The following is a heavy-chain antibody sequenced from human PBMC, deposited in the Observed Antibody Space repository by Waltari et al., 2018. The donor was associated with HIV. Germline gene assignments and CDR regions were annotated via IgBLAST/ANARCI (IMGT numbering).Heavy chain of an antibody. CDR1: GYNFTTYW. CDR3: ARGLPKQWLAYFDY. CDR2: IHPGDSDP. J-gene: IGHJ4*02. Sequence: EVQLVQSGAEVKKPGESLKISCKSSGYNFTTYWIGWVRQMPGKGLEWMGIIHPGDSDPRYSPSFQGQVTISADKSISTAFLQWSSLTASDTAMYYCARGLPKQWLAYFDYWGQGTLVTVSS. D-gene: IGHD6-19*01. V-gene: IGHV5-51*01.